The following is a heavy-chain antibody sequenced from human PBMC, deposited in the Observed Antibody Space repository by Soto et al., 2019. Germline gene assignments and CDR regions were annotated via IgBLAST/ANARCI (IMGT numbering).Heavy chain of an antibody. CDR3: ARTEAFTRSSQYAMDV. Sequence: GPTLVNPTQTLTLTCSFSGFSLTTTGMCVSWIRQPPGKALEWLALIDWGDDKYYGTSLKTRLTLSRDTSKNQVVLTMTNMDPVDTGTYYCARTEAFTRSSQYAMDVWGQGTTVTVSS. CDR2: IDWGDDK. D-gene: IGHD4-17*01. CDR1: GFSLTTTGMC. V-gene: IGHV2-70*01. J-gene: IGHJ6*02.